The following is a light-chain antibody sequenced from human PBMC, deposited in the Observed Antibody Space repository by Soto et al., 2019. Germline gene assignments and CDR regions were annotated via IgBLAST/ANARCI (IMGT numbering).Light chain of an antibody. CDR2: EVS. Sequence: QSVLTQPPSASGSPGQSVTISCTGTSSDVGGYNYVSWYQQHPGKAPKLMIYEVSKRPSGVPDRFSGSKSGNTASLTVSGLQAEDEADYYCSSYAGIELVFGGGTKLTVL. CDR1: SSDVGGYNY. CDR3: SSYAGIELV. V-gene: IGLV2-8*01. J-gene: IGLJ2*01.